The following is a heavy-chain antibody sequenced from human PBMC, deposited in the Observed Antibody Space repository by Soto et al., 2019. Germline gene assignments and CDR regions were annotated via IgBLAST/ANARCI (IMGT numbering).Heavy chain of an antibody. CDR3: AKAHSSSWAINDAFDI. CDR2: ISGSGGST. J-gene: IGHJ3*02. V-gene: IGHV3-23*01. D-gene: IGHD6-13*01. CDR1: GFTFSSYA. Sequence: GGSLRLSCAASGFTFSSYAMSWVRQAPGKGLEWVSAISGSGGSTFYADSVKGRFTISRDHSKNTLYLQMNSLRAEATAVYYCAKAHSSSWAINDAFDIWGQGTMVTVSS.